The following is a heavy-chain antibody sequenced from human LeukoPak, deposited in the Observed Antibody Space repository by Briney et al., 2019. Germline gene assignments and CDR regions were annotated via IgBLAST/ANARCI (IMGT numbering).Heavy chain of an antibody. Sequence: GGSLRLSCAASGFPLCDYHMSWIRHAPGKGLEGVLYISSRGSTIKYADSVKGRFTISRENAKNSLYLQMNSRRAEDTAVYYCARDRMITFGGVIFDYWGQGTLVTVSS. CDR3: ARDRMITFGGVIFDY. CDR2: ISSRGSTI. J-gene: IGHJ4*02. V-gene: IGHV3-11*04. D-gene: IGHD3-16*01. CDR1: GFPLCDYH.